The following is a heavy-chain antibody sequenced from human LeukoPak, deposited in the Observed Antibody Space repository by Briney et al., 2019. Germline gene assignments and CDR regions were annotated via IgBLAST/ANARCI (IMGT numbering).Heavy chain of an antibody. CDR2: ISSSGSTI. CDR1: GFTVNNAW. J-gene: IGHJ4*02. D-gene: IGHD2-15*01. V-gene: IGHV3-11*04. Sequence: PGGSLRLSCAASGFTVNNAWMSWVRQAPGKGLEWVSYISSSGSTIYYADSVKGRFTISRDNAKNSLYLQMNSLRAEDTAVYYCARGVSGGSGIRLGYWGQGTLVTVSS. CDR3: ARGVSGGSGIRLGY.